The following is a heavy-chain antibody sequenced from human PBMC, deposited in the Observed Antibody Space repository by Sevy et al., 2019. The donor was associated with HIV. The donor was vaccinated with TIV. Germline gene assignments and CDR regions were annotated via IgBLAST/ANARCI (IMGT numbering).Heavy chain of an antibody. CDR2: ISSSSSYI. CDR1: GFTFSSYS. Sequence: GGSLRLSCAASGFTFSSYSMNCVRQAPREGLEWVSSISSSSSYICYADSVKGRFTISRDNAKNSLYLQMNSLRAEDTSVYYCVRQYSGYDPSSFDYWGQGTLVTVSS. V-gene: IGHV3-21*01. D-gene: IGHD5-12*01. J-gene: IGHJ4*02. CDR3: VRQYSGYDPSSFDY.